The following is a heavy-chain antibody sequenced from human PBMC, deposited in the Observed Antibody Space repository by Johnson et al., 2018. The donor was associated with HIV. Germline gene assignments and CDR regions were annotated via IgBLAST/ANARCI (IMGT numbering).Heavy chain of an antibody. V-gene: IGHV3-11*04. CDR1: GFTFTDYY. CDR2: IRTSGGGI. J-gene: IGHJ3*02. D-gene: IGHD6-19*01. Sequence: QMQLVESGGSLVKPGGSMRLSCAASGFTFTDYYMTWIRQAPGKGLEWGSHIRTSGGGIYYGDAVKGRVTSSRDNARNSLDLQMNSLRAEDTAVYYCARVRYSSGWPIYAFDIWGQGTVVIVSS. CDR3: ARVRYSSGWPIYAFDI.